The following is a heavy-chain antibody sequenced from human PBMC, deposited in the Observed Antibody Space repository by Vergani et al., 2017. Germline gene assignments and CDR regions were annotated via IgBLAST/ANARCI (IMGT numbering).Heavy chain of an antibody. CDR1: GFTFSSYG. D-gene: IGHD2-2*01. CDR3: AKDQDQLGAFDI. Sequence: QVQLVESGGGVVQPGRSLRLSCAASGFTFSSYGMHWVRQAPGQGLECVAVISYDGSNKYYADSVKRRFTISRDNSKYTLNLQMNSLRAEDTAVYYCAKDQDQLGAFDIWGQGIMVTVSS. V-gene: IGHV3-30*18. CDR2: ISYDGSNK. J-gene: IGHJ3*02.